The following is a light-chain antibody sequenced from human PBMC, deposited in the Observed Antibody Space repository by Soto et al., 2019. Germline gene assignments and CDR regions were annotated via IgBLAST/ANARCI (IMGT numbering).Light chain of an antibody. CDR1: QSVSYD. V-gene: IGKV3-11*01. Sequence: EIVLTQSPATLSLSRGERATLSCRASQSVSYDLAWYQQKPGQAPRLLIYDASSRATGIPARFTGSGSGTDFTLTISSLEPEDFAVYYCQQRSNWPPITFGQGTRLEIK. CDR2: DAS. J-gene: IGKJ5*01. CDR3: QQRSNWPPIT.